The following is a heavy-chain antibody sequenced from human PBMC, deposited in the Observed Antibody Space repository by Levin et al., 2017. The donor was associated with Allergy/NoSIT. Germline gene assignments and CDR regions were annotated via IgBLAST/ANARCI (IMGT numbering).Heavy chain of an antibody. CDR1: GYTLTELS. V-gene: IGHV1-24*01. CDR2: FDPEDGET. D-gene: IGHD3-22*01. Sequence: ASVKVSCKVSGYTLTELSMHWVRQAPGKGLEWMGGFDPEDGETIYAQKFQGRVTMTEDTSTDTAYMELSSLRSEDTAVYYCATVPLGGYPRIYYDDGMDVWGQGTTVTVSS. J-gene: IGHJ6*02. CDR3: ATVPLGGYPRIYYDDGMDV.